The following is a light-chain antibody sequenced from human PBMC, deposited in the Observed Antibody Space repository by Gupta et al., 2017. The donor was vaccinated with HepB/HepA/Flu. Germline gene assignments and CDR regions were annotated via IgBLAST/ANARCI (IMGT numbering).Light chain of an antibody. CDR2: YND. V-gene: IGLV1-44*01. CDR3: AAWDTSLNAVV. J-gene: IGLJ2*01. Sequence: HSVLTQSTSISGTPGQRVTISCSGSSSNVGSNNVNWYQQPPGTAPKLLIYYNDERPSGVPDRISGSKSGTSASLAISGLQSEDEADYYCAAWDTSLNAVVFGGGTKLTVL. CDR1: SSNVGSNN.